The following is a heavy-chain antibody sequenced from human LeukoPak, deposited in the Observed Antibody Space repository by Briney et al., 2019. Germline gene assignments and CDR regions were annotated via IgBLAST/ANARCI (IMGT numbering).Heavy chain of an antibody. Sequence: ASVKVSCKASGYTFTSYGISWVRQAPGQGLEWMGWISAYNGNTNYAQKLQGRVTMTTDTSTSTAYMELRSLRSDDTAVYYCARVYDYVWGSYRELYYFDYWGQGTLVTVSS. CDR1: GYTFTSYG. D-gene: IGHD3-16*02. CDR2: ISAYNGNT. CDR3: ARVYDYVWGSYRELYYFDY. V-gene: IGHV1-18*01. J-gene: IGHJ4*02.